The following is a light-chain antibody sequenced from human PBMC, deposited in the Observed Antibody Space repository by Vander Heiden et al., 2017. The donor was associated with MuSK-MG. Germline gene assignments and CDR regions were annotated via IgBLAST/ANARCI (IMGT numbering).Light chain of an antibody. V-gene: IGLV2-8*01. Sequence: QSALTHPASPSGSPEGSVTISCTGTSTAAAGYHYVPWYEQHPGKAPKPMIYEISRRPSGVPDRFSGSKSANTASLTVAGLQAEDEADYYCHSYAGSNRVLGGGAKLT. CDR2: EIS. J-gene: IGLJ2*01. CDR1: STAAAGYHY. CDR3: HSYAGSNRV.